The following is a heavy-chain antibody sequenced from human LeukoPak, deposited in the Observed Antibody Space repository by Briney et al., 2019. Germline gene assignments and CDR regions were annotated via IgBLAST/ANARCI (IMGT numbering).Heavy chain of an antibody. CDR2: IYHSGST. CDR3: ARGPPYYYDSSGKTEGVDY. Sequence: SETLSLTCAVSGYSISSGYYWGWIRQPPGKGLEWIGNIYHSGSTYYNPSLKSRVTISVDTSKNQFSLKLSSVTAADTAVYYCARGPPYYYDSSGKTEGVDYWGQGTLVTVSS. CDR1: GYSISSGYY. J-gene: IGHJ4*02. D-gene: IGHD3-22*01. V-gene: IGHV4-38-2*01.